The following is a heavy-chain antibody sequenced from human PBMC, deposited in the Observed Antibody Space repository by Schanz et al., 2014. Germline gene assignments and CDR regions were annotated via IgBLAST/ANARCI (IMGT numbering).Heavy chain of an antibody. CDR3: ARYNSGHSDY. CDR1: GFIFSTFG. V-gene: IGHV3-33*01. D-gene: IGHD6-19*01. Sequence: QVQLVESGGGVVRPGRSLRLSCAASGFIFSTFGMQWVRQAPGKGLEWVAVIWYDGNKKYYADSVKGRFTVSRDNSKNTVDLQMDSLRADDTAVYYCARYNSGHSDYWGQGTLVTVSS. CDR2: IWYDGNKK. J-gene: IGHJ4*02.